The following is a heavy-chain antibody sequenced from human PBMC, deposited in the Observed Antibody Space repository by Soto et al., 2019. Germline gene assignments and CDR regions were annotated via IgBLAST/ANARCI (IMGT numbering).Heavy chain of an antibody. J-gene: IGHJ4*02. D-gene: IGHD5-18*01. CDR3: ASLTWIQLWLRFDY. CDR2: IYYSGST. CDR1: GGSISSSSYY. Sequence: SETLSVTCTVSGGSISSSSYYWGWIRQAPGKGLEWIGSIYYSGSTYYNPSLKSRVTISVDTSKNQFSLKLSSVTAADTAVYYCASLTWIQLWLRFDYWGQGTLVTVSS. V-gene: IGHV4-39*01.